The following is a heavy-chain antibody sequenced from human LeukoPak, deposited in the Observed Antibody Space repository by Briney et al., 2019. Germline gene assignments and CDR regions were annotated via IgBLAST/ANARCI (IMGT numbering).Heavy chain of an antibody. CDR3: AFGGSDWFDP. CDR1: GYIFTDYY. Sequence: PGASVKVSCRALGYIFTDYYIYWVRQAPGQGLEWMGWINPNSGGTNYAQKFQGRVTMTRDTSISTAYMELSRVTSDDTAVYYCAFGGSDWFDPWGQGTLVTVSS. J-gene: IGHJ5*02. D-gene: IGHD3-10*01. CDR2: INPNSGGT. V-gene: IGHV1-2*02.